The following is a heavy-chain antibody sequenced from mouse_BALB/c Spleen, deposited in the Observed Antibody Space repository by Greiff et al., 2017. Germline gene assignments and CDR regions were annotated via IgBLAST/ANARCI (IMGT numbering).Heavy chain of an antibody. D-gene: IGHD1-1*01. Sequence: VKVVESGPGLVAPSQSLSITCTVSGFSLTGYGVHWVRQPPGKGLEWLGMIWGDGSTDYNSALKSRLSISKDNSKSQVFLKMNSLQTDDTARYYCARVDYYGSRKWFAYWGQGTLVTVSA. CDR2: IWGDGST. V-gene: IGHV2-6-7*01. CDR3: ARVDYYGSRKWFAY. J-gene: IGHJ3*01. CDR1: GFSLTGYG.